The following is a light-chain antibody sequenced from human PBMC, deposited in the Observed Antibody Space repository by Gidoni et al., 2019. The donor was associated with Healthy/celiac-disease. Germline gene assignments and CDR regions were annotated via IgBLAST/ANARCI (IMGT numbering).Light chain of an antibody. CDR2: GSS. J-gene: IGKJ1*01. CDR3: QQYNNWPQWT. CDR1: QSVSSN. Sequence: EIVMTQSPATLSVSPGERATLSCRASQSVSSNLAWYQQKPGQAPRLLIYGSSTRATGIPARVSGSGSGTEFTLTISSLQSEDCAVYYCQQYNNWPQWTFGQGTKVEIK. V-gene: IGKV3-15*01.